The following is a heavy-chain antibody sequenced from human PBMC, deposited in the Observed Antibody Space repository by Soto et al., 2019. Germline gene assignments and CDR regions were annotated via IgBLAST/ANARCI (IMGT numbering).Heavy chain of an antibody. CDR1: GFIFSNAW. Sequence: GGSLRLSCATSGFIFSNAWMSWVRQAPGKGLEWVSYISSSSSTIYYADSVKGRFTISRDNAKNSLYLQMNSLRAEDTAVSYYESNGTKGRMDWGQGTLVTVSS. CDR2: ISSSSSTI. V-gene: IGHV3-48*04. J-gene: IGHJ4*02. CDR3: ESNGTKGRMD. D-gene: IGHD2-8*01.